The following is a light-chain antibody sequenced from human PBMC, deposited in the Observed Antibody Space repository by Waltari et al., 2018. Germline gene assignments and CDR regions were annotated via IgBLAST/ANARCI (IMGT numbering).Light chain of an antibody. J-gene: IGKJ4*01. CDR2: DAS. CDR3: QQYDNRPLT. V-gene: IGKV1-33*01. Sequence: DIQMTHSPSPLSASVGYRATITCQASQDISNYLNWYQQKPGKAPKLLIYDASNLETGVPARFSGSGAGTDFTVTSSSLQPEDIATYYCQQYDNRPLTFGGGTKVEIK. CDR1: QDISNY.